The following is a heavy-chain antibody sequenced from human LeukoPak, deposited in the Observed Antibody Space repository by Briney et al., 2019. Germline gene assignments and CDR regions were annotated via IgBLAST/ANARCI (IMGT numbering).Heavy chain of an antibody. CDR3: ARDQNGVVRSGEDAFDI. V-gene: IGHV1-18*01. CDR1: GYTFTAYG. CDR2: ISAYNGNT. D-gene: IGHD3-3*01. J-gene: IGHJ3*02. Sequence: GASVEVSCKASGYTFTAYGISWVRQAPGQGLEWMGWISAYNGNTTYAQKLQGRVTMTTDTSTYTAYMELRSLRSDDTAVYYCARDQNGVVRSGEDAFDIWGQGTMVTVSS.